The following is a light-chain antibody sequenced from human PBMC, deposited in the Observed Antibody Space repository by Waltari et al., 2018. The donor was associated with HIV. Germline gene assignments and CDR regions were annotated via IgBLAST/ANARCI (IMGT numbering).Light chain of an antibody. Sequence: SYELTQPAAVSVSPGPPASITCSGDKLGNDYACWYQQKPGQSPVLVIYQVSKRPSGIPDRFSGANSGNPATLTISGTQAMDEADYYCQAWDSSTSIFGGGTKLTV. CDR2: QVS. J-gene: IGLJ2*01. CDR1: KLGNDY. V-gene: IGLV3-1*01. CDR3: QAWDSSTSI.